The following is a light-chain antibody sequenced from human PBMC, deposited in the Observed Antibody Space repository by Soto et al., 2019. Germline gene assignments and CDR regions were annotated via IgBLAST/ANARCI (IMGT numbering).Light chain of an antibody. CDR2: DAS. Sequence: EIVMTQSPATLSVSPGERATLSCRASQSVSSNLAWYQQKPGQAPRLLIYDASTRATGIPVRFSGSGSGTEFNLTISSLQSEDFAVYYCQQCNNWPPNTFGQGTKLEIK. J-gene: IGKJ2*01. CDR1: QSVSSN. CDR3: QQCNNWPPNT. V-gene: IGKV3-15*01.